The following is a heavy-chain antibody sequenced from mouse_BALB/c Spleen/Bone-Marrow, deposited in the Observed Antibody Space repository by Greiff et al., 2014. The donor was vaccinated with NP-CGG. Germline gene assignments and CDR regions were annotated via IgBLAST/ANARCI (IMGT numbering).Heavy chain of an antibody. J-gene: IGHJ3*01. Sequence: VQLQESGPDLVAPSQSLSITCTASGFSLTSYGVHWVRQPPGKGLEWLVVIWSDGSTTYNSALKSRLSISKDNSKSQVFLKMNSLQTDDTAMYYCARHDNDGYYLAYWGQGTLVTVSA. CDR1: GFSLTSYG. V-gene: IGHV2-6-2*01. CDR2: IWSDGST. D-gene: IGHD2-3*01. CDR3: ARHDNDGYYLAY.